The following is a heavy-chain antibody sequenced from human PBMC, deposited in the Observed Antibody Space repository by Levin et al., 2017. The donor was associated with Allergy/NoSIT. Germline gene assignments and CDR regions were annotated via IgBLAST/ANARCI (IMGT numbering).Heavy chain of an antibody. D-gene: IGHD3-22*01. J-gene: IGHJ1*01. CDR2: FDPEDGET. Sequence: ASVKVSCKVSGYTLTELSMHWVRQAPGKGLEWMGGFDPEDGETIYAQKFQGRVTMTEDTSTDTAYMELSSLRSEDTAVYYCATAAKNYYDSSGHGLQHWGQGTLVTVSS. CDR3: ATAAKNYYDSSGHGLQH. V-gene: IGHV1-24*01. CDR1: GYTLTELS.